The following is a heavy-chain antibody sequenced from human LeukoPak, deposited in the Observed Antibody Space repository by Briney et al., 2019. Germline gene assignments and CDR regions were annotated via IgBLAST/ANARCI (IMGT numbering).Heavy chain of an antibody. Sequence: SETLSLTCAVYGGSFSGYYWTWIRQSPGKGLEWIGEINPSGSTCYSPSLKSRLTISRDTSKNQSSLRLSSVTAADTAVYYCARGRQEISMIVVVMTAVSYYLDVWGKGTTVTVS. D-gene: IGHD3-22*01. CDR2: INPSGST. CDR1: GGSFSGYY. CDR3: ARGRQEISMIVVVMTAVSYYLDV. J-gene: IGHJ6*03. V-gene: IGHV4-34*01.